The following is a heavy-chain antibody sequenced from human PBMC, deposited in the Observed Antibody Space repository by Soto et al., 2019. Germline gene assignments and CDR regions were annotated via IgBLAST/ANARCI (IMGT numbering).Heavy chain of an antibody. CDR2: INPITGGT. D-gene: IGHD3-22*01. J-gene: IGHJ4*02. CDR1: GYTFTSYY. Sequence: ASVKGSFKASGYTFTSYYIHWVRQAPGQGLEWMGWINPITGGTKYAPKFQGRVTMTRDTSITTAYMELSRLRSDDTAVYYCERNYYDSSDRDYLDYWGQGTPVTVSS. CDR3: ERNYYDSSDRDYLDY. V-gene: IGHV1-2*02.